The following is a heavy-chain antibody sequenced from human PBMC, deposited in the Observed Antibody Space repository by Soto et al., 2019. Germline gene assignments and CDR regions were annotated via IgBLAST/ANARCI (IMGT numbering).Heavy chain of an antibody. V-gene: IGHV1-2*04. CDR1: GYTFTGYY. CDR3: ARGTSSSSLYYFDY. D-gene: IGHD6-6*01. Sequence: SVKVSCQASGYTFTGYYMHWVRQAPGQGLEWMGWINPNSGGTNYAQKFQGWVTMTRDTSISTAYMELSRLRSDDTAVYYCARGTSSSSLYYFDYWGQGTLVTVSS. CDR2: INPNSGGT. J-gene: IGHJ4*02.